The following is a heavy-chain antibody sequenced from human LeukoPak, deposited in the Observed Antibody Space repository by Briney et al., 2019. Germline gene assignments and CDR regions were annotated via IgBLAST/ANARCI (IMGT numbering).Heavy chain of an antibody. D-gene: IGHD6-13*01. V-gene: IGHV1-69*13. CDR3: ARGRNPYSSSWYLFDP. CDR2: IIPIFGTA. Sequence: SVKVSCKASGGTFSSYAISWVRQAPGQGLEWMGGIIPIFGTANYAQKFQGRVTITADASTSTPYMELSSLRAEDTAVYYCARGRNPYSSSWYLFDPWGQGTLVTVSS. CDR1: GGTFSSYA. J-gene: IGHJ5*02.